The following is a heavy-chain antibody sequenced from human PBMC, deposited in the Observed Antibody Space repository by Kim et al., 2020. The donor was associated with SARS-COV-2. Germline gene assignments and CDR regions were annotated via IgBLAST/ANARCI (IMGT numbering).Heavy chain of an antibody. D-gene: IGHD3-16*01. CDR1: GGSFSGYY. V-gene: IGHV4-34*01. J-gene: IGHJ6*02. Sequence: SETLSLTCAVYGGSFSGYYWSWIRQPPGKGLEWIGEINHSGSTNYNPSLKSRVTISVDTSKNQFSLKLSSVTAADTAVYYCARAHAHYDYVRGSYTKTYYYYGMDDWGQGTTVTVSS. CDR3: ARAHAHYDYVRGSYTKTYYYYGMDD. CDR2: INHSGST.